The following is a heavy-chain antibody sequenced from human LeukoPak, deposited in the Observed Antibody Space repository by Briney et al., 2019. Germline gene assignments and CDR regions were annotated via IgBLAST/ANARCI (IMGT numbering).Heavy chain of an antibody. CDR3: ARPYWYDSSGYNDY. Sequence: TGVSLRLSCAASGFTFSRYWMNWVRQAPGKGLEWVANIKQDGSEKYYVDSVKGRFTISRDNAKNSLYLQMNSLRAEDTAVYYCARPYWYDSSGYNDYWGQGTLVTVSS. CDR2: IKQDGSEK. D-gene: IGHD3-22*01. J-gene: IGHJ4*02. V-gene: IGHV3-7*01. CDR1: GFTFSRYW.